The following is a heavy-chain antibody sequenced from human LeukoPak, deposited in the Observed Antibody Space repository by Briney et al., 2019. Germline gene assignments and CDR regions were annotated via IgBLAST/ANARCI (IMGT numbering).Heavy chain of an antibody. CDR3: AKTSQGYFDY. CDR1: GFTFDRFT. Sequence: GGSLRLSCAASGFTFDRFTIHWVRQTPGKGLEWVSLINRRGHTFYADSVKGRFTISRDNSKNTLYLQMNSLRAEDTAVYYCAKTSQGYFDYWGQGTLVTVSS. V-gene: IGHV3-43*01. CDR2: INRRGHT. J-gene: IGHJ4*02.